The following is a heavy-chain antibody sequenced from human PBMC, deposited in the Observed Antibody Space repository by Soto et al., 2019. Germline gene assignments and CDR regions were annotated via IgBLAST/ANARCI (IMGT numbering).Heavy chain of an antibody. CDR2: ISWNGDLL. J-gene: IGHJ6*02. Sequence: QLVESGGTLVQTGGSLRLSCGGSGFTFEDYAMYWVRQPPGKGLEWVSGISWNGDLLGYADSVRGRFIISRDDVKKTLYLQMKSLRNDDTALYYCAKSKYGDSPLTDVWGRGTTVAVS. CDR3: AKSKYGDSPLTDV. CDR1: GFTFEDYA. D-gene: IGHD4-17*01. V-gene: IGHV3-9*01.